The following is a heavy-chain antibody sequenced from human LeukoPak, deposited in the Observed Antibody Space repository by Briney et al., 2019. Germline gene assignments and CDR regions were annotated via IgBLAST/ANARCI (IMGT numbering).Heavy chain of an antibody. J-gene: IGHJ4*02. V-gene: IGHV3-21*01. CDR3: ARGSGGAAVIFDY. CDR2: ISSSSSYI. CDR1: GFTFSSYS. D-gene: IGHD6-13*01. Sequence: GGSLRLSCAASGFTFSSYSMNWVRQAAGKGLEWVSSISSSSSYIYYADSVKGRFTISRDDAKNSLYLQMNSLRAEDTAVYYCARGSGGAAVIFDYWGQGTLVTVSS.